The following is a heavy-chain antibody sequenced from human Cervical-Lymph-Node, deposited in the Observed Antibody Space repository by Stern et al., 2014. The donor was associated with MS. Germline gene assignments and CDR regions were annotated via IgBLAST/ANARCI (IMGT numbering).Heavy chain of an antibody. CDR1: GYTFTDYW. J-gene: IGHJ4*02. D-gene: IGHD6-19*01. Sequence: MQLVQSGAEVRKPGQSLTISCNISGYTFTDYWIAWVRQMPGKGLEWMGAIFPGASDPRYSPSFQGHVPISVDTSINTAYLQWSDLRASDTAMYYCARPHSPGWSYYFDFWGQGTLVAVSS. CDR3: ARPHSPGWSYYFDF. CDR2: IFPGASDP. V-gene: IGHV5-51*01.